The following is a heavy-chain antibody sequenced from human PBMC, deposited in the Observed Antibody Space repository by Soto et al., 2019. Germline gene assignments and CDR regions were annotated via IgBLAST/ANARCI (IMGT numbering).Heavy chain of an antibody. D-gene: IGHD6-19*01. V-gene: IGHV4-4*02. CDR3: ARAGLGLAFDS. CDR1: GDSMNNNNW. Sequence: QVQLQESGPGLVKPSGTLSLTCAVSGDSMNNNNWWSWVRQSPRKGLEWIAEIYHSGATNYNPSLQSRVTISIDKSEKQFYLKLNSVTAADTAVYYCARAGLGLAFDSWGQGALVTVSS. J-gene: IGHJ5*01. CDR2: IYHSGAT.